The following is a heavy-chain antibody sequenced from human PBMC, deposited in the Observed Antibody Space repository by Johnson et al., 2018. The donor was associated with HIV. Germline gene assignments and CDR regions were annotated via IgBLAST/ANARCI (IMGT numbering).Heavy chain of an antibody. J-gene: IGHJ3*02. Sequence: QVQLVESGGGLVQPGGSLRLSCAASGFTFSSYAMSWVRQAPGKGLEWVAVISYDGSNKYYADSVKGRFTISRDNSKNTLYLQMNSLRAEDTAVYYCARVATHAFDIWGQGTMVTVSS. CDR1: GFTFSSYA. V-gene: IGHV3-30*04. CDR3: ARVATHAFDI. CDR2: ISYDGSNK. D-gene: IGHD1-26*01.